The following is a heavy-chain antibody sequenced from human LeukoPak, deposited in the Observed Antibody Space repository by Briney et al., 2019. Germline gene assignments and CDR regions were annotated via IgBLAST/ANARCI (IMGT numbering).Heavy chain of an antibody. CDR3: AKDIGYSYGSGYFDY. J-gene: IGHJ4*02. CDR2: ISWDGGST. V-gene: IGHV3-43*01. D-gene: IGHD5-18*01. CDR1: GFTFDDYT. Sequence: GGSLRLSCAASGFTFDDYTMHRVRQAPGKGLEWVSLISWDGGSTYYADSVKGRFTISRDNSKNSLYLQMNSLRTEDTALYYCAKDIGYSYGSGYFDYWGQGTLVTVSS.